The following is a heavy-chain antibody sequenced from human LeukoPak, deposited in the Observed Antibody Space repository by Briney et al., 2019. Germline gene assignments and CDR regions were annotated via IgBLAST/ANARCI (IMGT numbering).Heavy chain of an antibody. D-gene: IGHD6-13*01. CDR1: GFTFTSYS. V-gene: IGHV3-23*01. Sequence: GGSLRLSCAASGFTFTSYSMNWVRQAPGKGLEWVSTISGSGGSTYYADSVKGRFTISRDNSKNTLYLQMNSLRAEDTAIYYCAKSGTSSSWYYFDYWGQGTLVTVSS. CDR3: AKSGTSSSWYYFDY. CDR2: ISGSGGST. J-gene: IGHJ4*02.